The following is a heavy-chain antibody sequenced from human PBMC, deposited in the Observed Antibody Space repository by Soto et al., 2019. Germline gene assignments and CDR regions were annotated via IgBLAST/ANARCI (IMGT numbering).Heavy chain of an antibody. CDR2: INHSGST. CDR1: GGSFSGYY. D-gene: IGHD4-17*01. Sequence: KPSETLSLTCAVYGGSFSGYYWSWIHQPPGKGLEWIGEINHSGSTNYNPSLKSRVTISVGTSKNQFSLKLSSVTAADTAVYYCARNRGVTTNWFDPWGQGTLVTVSS. V-gene: IGHV4-34*01. J-gene: IGHJ5*02. CDR3: ARNRGVTTNWFDP.